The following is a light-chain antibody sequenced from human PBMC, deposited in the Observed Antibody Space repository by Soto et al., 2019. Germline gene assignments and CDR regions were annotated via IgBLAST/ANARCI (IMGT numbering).Light chain of an antibody. CDR1: SSNIGKNY. Sequence: QSVLTQPPSASETPGQRVTISCSGSSSNIGKNYVYWYQQLPGMSPKLLIYRDDQRPSGVPDRFSGSKSGASASLAINGLRSEDEATYYCNSWYDSLNVVVFGGGTKLTVL. CDR3: NSWYDSLNVVV. CDR2: RDD. J-gene: IGLJ2*01. V-gene: IGLV1-47*01.